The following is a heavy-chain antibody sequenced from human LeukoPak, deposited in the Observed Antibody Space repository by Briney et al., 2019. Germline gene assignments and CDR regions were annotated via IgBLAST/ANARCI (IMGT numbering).Heavy chain of an antibody. CDR3: AKVDAVTMVRGVIGYGMDV. Sequence: PGRSLRLSCAVSGFTFSSYGMHWVRQAPGKGLEWVAVISYDGSNKYYADSVKGRFTISRDNSKNTLYLQMNSLRAEDTAVYYCAKVDAVTMVRGVIGYGMDVWGQGTTVTVSS. V-gene: IGHV3-30*18. CDR2: ISYDGSNK. J-gene: IGHJ6*02. D-gene: IGHD3-10*01. CDR1: GFTFSSYG.